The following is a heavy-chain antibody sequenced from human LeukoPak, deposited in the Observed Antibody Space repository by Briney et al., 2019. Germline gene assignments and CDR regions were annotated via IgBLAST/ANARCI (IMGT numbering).Heavy chain of an antibody. J-gene: IGHJ6*03. CDR3: ARRGRGYYYYMDV. Sequence: SETLSLTCTVSGYSISSGYYWTWIRQPPGKGLEWIGGIYHSGSTYNNPSLKSRVTISVDTSKNQFSLKLSSVTAADTAVYYCARRGRGYYYYMDVWGKGTTVTVSS. D-gene: IGHD3-10*01. CDR1: GYSISSGYY. CDR2: IYHSGST. V-gene: IGHV4-38-2*02.